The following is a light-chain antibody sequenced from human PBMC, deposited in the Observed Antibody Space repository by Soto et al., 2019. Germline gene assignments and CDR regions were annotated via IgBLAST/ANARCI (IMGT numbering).Light chain of an antibody. CDR1: QSVSTN. Sequence: EIVMTQSPVTLSVSPVERATLSCRASQSVSTNLAWYQQKPGQAPRLLIYGASTGATGIPARFSGSGSGTEFTLTISSLQSEDFAVYYCQQYNNWPRTFGQGTKVDIK. V-gene: IGKV3-15*01. J-gene: IGKJ1*01. CDR2: GAS. CDR3: QQYNNWPRT.